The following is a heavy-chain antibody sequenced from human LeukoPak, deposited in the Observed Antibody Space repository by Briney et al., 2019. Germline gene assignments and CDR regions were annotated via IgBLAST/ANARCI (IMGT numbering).Heavy chain of an antibody. CDR1: GYTFTSYY. Sequence: ASVKVSCKASGYTFTSYYMHWVRQAPGQGLEWMGIINPSGDSTNYAQKFQGRVTMTRDTSTSTVYMELSSLRSEDTAVYYCARVSPWGRDGYNPVLYYYYYYMDVWGKGTTVTVSS. CDR3: ARVSPWGRDGYNPVLYYYYYYMDV. CDR2: INPSGDST. V-gene: IGHV1-46*01. J-gene: IGHJ6*03. D-gene: IGHD5-24*01.